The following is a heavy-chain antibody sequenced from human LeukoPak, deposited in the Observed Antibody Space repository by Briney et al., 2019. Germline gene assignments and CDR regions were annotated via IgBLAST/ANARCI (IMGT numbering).Heavy chain of an antibody. J-gene: IGHJ6*03. Sequence: GGSLRLPCAASGFTFSSYAMSWVRQAPGKGLEWVSAISGSGGSTYYADSVKGRFTISRDNSKNTLYLQMNSLRAEDTAVYYCVRLSGAIFYSYYMDVWGKGTTVTVSS. V-gene: IGHV3-23*01. CDR3: VRLSGAIFYSYYMDV. D-gene: IGHD2-2*02. CDR2: ISGSGGST. CDR1: GFTFSSYA.